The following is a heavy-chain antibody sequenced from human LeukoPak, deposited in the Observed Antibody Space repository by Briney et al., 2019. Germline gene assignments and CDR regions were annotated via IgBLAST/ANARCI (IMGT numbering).Heavy chain of an antibody. CDR2: ISYDGSNK. D-gene: IGHD6-25*01. V-gene: IGHV3-30-3*01. CDR3: ARERPGSASAFDY. Sequence: GGSLRLSCAASGFTFSSYAMHWVRQAPGKGLEWVAVISYDGSNKYYADSVKGRLTTSRDNAKNSLYLQMSSLRAEDTAIYYCARERPGSASAFDYWGQGTLVTVSS. CDR1: GFTFSSYA. J-gene: IGHJ4*02.